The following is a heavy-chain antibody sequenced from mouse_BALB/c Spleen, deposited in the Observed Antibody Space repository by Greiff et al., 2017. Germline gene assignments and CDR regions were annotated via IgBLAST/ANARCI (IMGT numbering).Heavy chain of an antibody. CDR2: IYPGDGDT. Sequence: QVQLQQSGAELARPGASVKLSCKASGYTFTSYWMQWVKQRPGQGLEWIGAIYPGDGDTRYTQKFKGKATLTADKSSSTAYMQLSSLASEDSAVYYCARGIYYDYGFAYWGQGTLVTVSA. V-gene: IGHV1-87*01. CDR3: ARGIYYDYGFAY. J-gene: IGHJ3*01. CDR1: GYTFTSYW. D-gene: IGHD2-4*01.